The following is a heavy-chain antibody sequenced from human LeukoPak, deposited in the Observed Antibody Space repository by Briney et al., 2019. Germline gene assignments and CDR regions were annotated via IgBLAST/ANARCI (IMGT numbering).Heavy chain of an antibody. CDR2: IKQDESEK. D-gene: IGHD2-2*01. CDR1: GFTFSSYW. J-gene: IGHJ1*01. CDR3: ARVLDSSTSRYQSLKY. V-gene: IGHV3-7*01. Sequence: GGSLKLSCAASGFTFSSYWMNWVRRAPGKGLEWVANIKQDESEKYYVDSVKGRFTISRDNAKNSLYLQMSNLRAEDTAVYYCARVLDSSTSRYQSLKYWGQGTLATVSS.